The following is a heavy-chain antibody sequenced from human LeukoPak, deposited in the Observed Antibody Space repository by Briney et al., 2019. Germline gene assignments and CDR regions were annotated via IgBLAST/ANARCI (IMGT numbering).Heavy chain of an antibody. CDR2: MNPNSGNT. CDR1: GYTFTSYD. V-gene: IGHV1-8*01. J-gene: IGHJ5*02. Sequence: GASVKVSCKASGYTFTSYDINWVRQATGQGLEWMGWMNPNSGNTGYAQKFQGRFTMTRNTSISTAYMELSSLRSEDTAVYYCARGGYSNYRRYNWFDPWGQGTLVTVSS. CDR3: ARGGYSNYRRYNWFDP. D-gene: IGHD4-11*01.